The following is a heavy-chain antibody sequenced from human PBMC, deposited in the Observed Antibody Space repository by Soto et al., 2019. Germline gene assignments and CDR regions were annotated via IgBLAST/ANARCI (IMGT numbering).Heavy chain of an antibody. CDR1: GDSFTNSW. CDR2: IYPGDSDI. D-gene: IGHD3-3*01. Sequence: PGESLKSAWRGSGDSFTNSWIGWVRQKSGEGLEWMGIIYPGDSDIRYSPSFEGQVTISADKSISTAYLQWSGLKASDTVNFYCESATPAVYYFSVLDVGGQGIT. V-gene: IGHV5-51*01. J-gene: IGHJ6*02. CDR3: ESATPAVYYFSVLDV.